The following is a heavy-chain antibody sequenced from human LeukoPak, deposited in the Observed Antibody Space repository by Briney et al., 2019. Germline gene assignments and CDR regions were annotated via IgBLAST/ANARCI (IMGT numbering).Heavy chain of an antibody. CDR1: GFTFSSYA. CDR2: ISGSGGST. J-gene: IGHJ4*02. CDR3: ASFGTHFDY. V-gene: IGHV3-23*01. D-gene: IGHD1-1*01. Sequence: PGGSLRLSCAASGFTFSSYAMSWVRQAPGKGLEWVAAISGSGGSTYYADSVKGRFTISRDNSKTTLYLQMNSLRAEDPAVYYCASFGTHFDYWGQGTLVTVSS.